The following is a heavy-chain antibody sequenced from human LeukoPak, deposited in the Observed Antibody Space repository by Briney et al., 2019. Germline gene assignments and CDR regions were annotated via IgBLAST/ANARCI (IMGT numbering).Heavy chain of an antibody. D-gene: IGHD1-26*01. CDR3: ARLGGVVGATFHFDY. V-gene: IGHV4-59*08. Sequence: KPSETLSLTCTVSGGSISSYYWSWIRQPPGKGLEWIGDIYYSGSTNYNPSLKSRVTISVDTSKNQFSLKLSSVTAADTAVYYCARLGGVVGATFHFDYWGQGTLVTVSS. CDR2: IYYSGST. J-gene: IGHJ4*02. CDR1: GGSISSYY.